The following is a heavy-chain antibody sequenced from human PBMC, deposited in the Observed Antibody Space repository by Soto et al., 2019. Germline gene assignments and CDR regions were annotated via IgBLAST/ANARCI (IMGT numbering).Heavy chain of an antibody. Sequence: EVQLVESGGGLVKPGGSLRLSCAASGFSFSSYNMKWVRQAPGKGLEWVSSISTSSNYIYCADSVKGRFTISRDNAKNSLYLQMNSLRAEDTAVYYCARLQIGSNWNPTDYWGQGTXVX. CDR1: GFSFSSYN. J-gene: IGHJ4*02. V-gene: IGHV3-21*01. CDR3: ARLQIGSNWNPTDY. D-gene: IGHD1-1*01. CDR2: ISTSSNYI.